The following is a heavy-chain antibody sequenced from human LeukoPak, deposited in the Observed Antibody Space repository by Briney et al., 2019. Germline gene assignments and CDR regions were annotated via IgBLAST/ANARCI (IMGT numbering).Heavy chain of an antibody. CDR1: GFTFSTYA. CDR3: ARDARDWRPYYFYY. Sequence: PGGSLRLSCAASGFTFSTYAMNWVRQAPGKGLEWVSYISSSGSTIYYADSVKGRFTISRDNAKNSLYLQMNSLRAEDTAVYYCARDARDWRPYYFYYWGQGTLVIASS. J-gene: IGHJ4*02. CDR2: ISSSGSTI. D-gene: IGHD2-21*02. V-gene: IGHV3-48*04.